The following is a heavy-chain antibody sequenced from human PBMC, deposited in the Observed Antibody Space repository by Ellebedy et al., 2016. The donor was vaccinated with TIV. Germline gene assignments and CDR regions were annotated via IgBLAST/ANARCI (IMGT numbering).Heavy chain of an antibody. V-gene: IGHV1-18*01. D-gene: IGHD1-26*01. Sequence: AASVKVSCKASGYAFTDYGVSWVRQAPGQGLEWMGWISLYNGNTDYAQKLQGRVTMTTDTSTSTVYMELRSLTSDDTAVYYCARGVEGAISDYWGQGTLVTVSS. CDR3: ARGVEGAISDY. CDR1: GYAFTDYG. CDR2: ISLYNGNT. J-gene: IGHJ4*02.